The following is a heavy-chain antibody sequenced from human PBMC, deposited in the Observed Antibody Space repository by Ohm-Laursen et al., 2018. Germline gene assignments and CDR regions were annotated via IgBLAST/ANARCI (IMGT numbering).Heavy chain of an antibody. CDR3: ARPYDSSVKTEGS. Sequence: SLRLSCTASGFTFNNYGMYWVRQAPGKGLECVAIISYDGSNKYYVDSVKGRFTISRDNSKNTLYLEMNNLRAEDTAVYYCARPYDSSVKTEGSWGQGTLVTVSS. D-gene: IGHD3-22*01. V-gene: IGHV3-30*03. CDR2: ISYDGSNK. J-gene: IGHJ5*02. CDR1: GFTFNNYG.